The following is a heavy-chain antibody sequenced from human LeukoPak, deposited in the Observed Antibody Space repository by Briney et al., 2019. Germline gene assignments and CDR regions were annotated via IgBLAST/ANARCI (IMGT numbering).Heavy chain of an antibody. D-gene: IGHD2-2*01. CDR2: IYYSGST. Sequence: PSETLSLTCTVSGGSISDYYWNWIRQPPGKGLEWICYIYYSGSTTYNPSLKYRIPLVVGQAKNHFSLKLRFVHAAATDVYSYGRGDFCSSSNCYLRPMDVWGKGTTVTVSS. J-gene: IGHJ6*03. CDR3: GRGDFCSSSNCYLRPMDV. V-gene: IGHV4-59*01. CDR1: GGSISDYY.